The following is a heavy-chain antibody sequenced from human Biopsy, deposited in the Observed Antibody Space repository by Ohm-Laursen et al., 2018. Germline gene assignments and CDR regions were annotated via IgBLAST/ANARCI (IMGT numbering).Heavy chain of an antibody. CDR2: ISAYNGDT. V-gene: IGHV1-18*01. CDR3: ARDHGSLDDYYYGMDV. CDR1: GYSFTSYG. D-gene: IGHD1-26*01. J-gene: IGHJ6*02. Sequence: EASVKVSCKASGYSFTSYGISWVRQAPGQGLEWVGWISAYNGDTNFAQKFQGRLNMNTDTSTNTAYMELRSLTYDDTAVYYCARDHGSLDDYYYGMDVWGRGTTVTVSS.